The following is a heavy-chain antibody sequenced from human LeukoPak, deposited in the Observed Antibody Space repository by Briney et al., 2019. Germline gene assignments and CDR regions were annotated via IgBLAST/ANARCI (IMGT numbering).Heavy chain of an antibody. CDR3: VRDGGVSGYDLLDY. Sequence: PGGSLRLSCTASGFIFSYYWMTWVRQAPGKGLEWVAQINQDGSKEYYIDSVKARFSISRDNARNSLSLQMNSLRAEDTAVYYCVRDGGVSGYDLLDYWGQGTLVTVSS. CDR2: INQDGSKE. J-gene: IGHJ4*02. V-gene: IGHV3-7*01. CDR1: GFIFSYYW. D-gene: IGHD5-12*01.